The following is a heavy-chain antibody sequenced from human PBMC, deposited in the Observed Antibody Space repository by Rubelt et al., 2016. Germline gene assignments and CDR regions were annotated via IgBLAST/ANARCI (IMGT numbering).Heavy chain of an antibody. CDR1: GFTVSSNY. CDR2: ISSSSSTV. D-gene: IGHD6-13*01. Sequence: EVQLVESGGGLIQPGGSLRLSCVASGFTVSSNYMSWVRQAPGKGLEWVSYISSSSSTVYYAEPLKGRFTISRDNAKNSLYLQMNSLRAEDTAVYYCARSSSANDYWGQGTLVTVSS. V-gene: IGHV3-48*04. J-gene: IGHJ4*02. CDR3: ARSSSANDY.